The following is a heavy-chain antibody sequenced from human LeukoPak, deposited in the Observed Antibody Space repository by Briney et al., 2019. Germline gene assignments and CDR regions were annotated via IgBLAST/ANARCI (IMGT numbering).Heavy chain of an antibody. CDR3: TRCGRDVVARIPWFDP. V-gene: IGHV3-9*01. CDR2: ISWNSGSI. Sequence: GRSLRLSCAASGFTFDDYAMHWVRQAPGRGLEWVSSISWNSGSIGYADSVKGRITISRDSAKNSLYLQVNSLRAEDTAVYYCTRCGRDVVARIPWFDPWGQGTLVTVSS. D-gene: IGHD5-12*01. CDR1: GFTFDDYA. J-gene: IGHJ5*02.